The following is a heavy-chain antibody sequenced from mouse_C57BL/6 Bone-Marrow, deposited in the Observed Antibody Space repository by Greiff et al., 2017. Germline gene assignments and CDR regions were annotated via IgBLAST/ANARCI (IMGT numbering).Heavy chain of an antibody. D-gene: IGHD4-1*01. CDR2: INPGSGGT. V-gene: IGHV1-54*01. CDR1: GYAFTNYL. Sequence: QVQLQQSGAELVRPGTSVKVSCKASGYAFTNYLIEWVKQRPGQGLEWIGVINPGSGGTNYNQKFKGKATLTADTSSSTAYMQLSSLTSEDSAVYFCARNWADYWGQGTTLTVSS. J-gene: IGHJ2*01. CDR3: ARNWADY.